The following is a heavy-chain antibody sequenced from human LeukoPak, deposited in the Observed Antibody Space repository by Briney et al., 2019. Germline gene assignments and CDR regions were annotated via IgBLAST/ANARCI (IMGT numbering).Heavy chain of an antibody. V-gene: IGHV3-30-3*01. Sequence: PGGSLRLSCAASGFTFSSYAMHWVRQAPGKGLEWVAVISYDGSNKYYADSVKGRFTISRDNSKNTLYLQMNSLRAEDTAVYYCARGLSNSYDYWGQGTLVTVSS. J-gene: IGHJ4*02. CDR1: GFTFSSYA. CDR2: ISYDGSNK. CDR3: ARGLSNSYDY.